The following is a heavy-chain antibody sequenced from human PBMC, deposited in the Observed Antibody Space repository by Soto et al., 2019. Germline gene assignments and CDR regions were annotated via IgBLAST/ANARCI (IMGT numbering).Heavy chain of an antibody. V-gene: IGHV1-3*01. CDR2: INAGNGNT. J-gene: IGHJ4*02. CDR1: GYTFTSYA. Sequence: ASVKVSCKESGYTFTSYAMRWLRQGPGQRLERMRWINAGNGNTKYSHKFQGRVTITRYTSASTAYMAQSSPRTEDTAVYYCARELISARPYSHYRGKGTLVTVSS. D-gene: IGHD3-16*01. CDR3: ARELISARPYSHY.